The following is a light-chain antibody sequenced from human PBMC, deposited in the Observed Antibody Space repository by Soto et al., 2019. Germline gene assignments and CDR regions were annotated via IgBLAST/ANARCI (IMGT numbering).Light chain of an antibody. CDR1: SSDIGAYNY. Sequence: QSALTQPASVSGSPGQSITISCTGTSSDIGAYNYVSWYQQHPGQAPKLMIYEVTNRPSGVSNRFSASKSDNTASLTISGLQAEDEADYHCSSFTTRSTGVFGGGTKLTVL. CDR2: EVT. V-gene: IGLV2-14*01. J-gene: IGLJ3*02. CDR3: SSFTTRSTGV.